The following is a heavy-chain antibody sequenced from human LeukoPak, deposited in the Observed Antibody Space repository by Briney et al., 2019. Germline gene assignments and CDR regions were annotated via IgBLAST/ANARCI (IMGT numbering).Heavy chain of an antibody. Sequence: SETLSLTCAVSSYSISSGYYWDWIRKPPGKVLEWIGSIYHSGSTYYNPSLKSRVTISVDTSKNQFSLKLSSVTAADTAVYYCASSGLYYDSSALYFDYWGQGTLVTVSS. CDR3: ASSGLYYDSSALYFDY. CDR2: IYHSGST. J-gene: IGHJ4*02. D-gene: IGHD3-22*01. V-gene: IGHV4-38-2*01. CDR1: SYSISSGYY.